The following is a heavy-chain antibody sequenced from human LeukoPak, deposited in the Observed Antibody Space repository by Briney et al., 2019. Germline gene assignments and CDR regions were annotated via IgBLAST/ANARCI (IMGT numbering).Heavy chain of an antibody. V-gene: IGHV1-18*01. D-gene: IGHD6-19*01. CDR2: ISPYNGNT. CDR3: ARDLDSSGWYLYFHH. CDR1: GYTFSSHS. Sequence: GASVKVSCKTSGYTFSSHSMNWVRQAPGQGLEWMGWISPYNGNTKYAQKLQGRATMTTDTSTSTAYMELRSLRSDDTAVYYCARDLDSSGWYLYFHHWGQGTLVTVSS. J-gene: IGHJ1*01.